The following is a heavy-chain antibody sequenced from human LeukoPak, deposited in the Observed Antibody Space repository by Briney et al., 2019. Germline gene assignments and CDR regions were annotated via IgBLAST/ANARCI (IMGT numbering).Heavy chain of an antibody. CDR2: MWYDGSNK. CDR3: AKSSYYDFWSIGDY. Sequence: GGSLRLSCAAAGFTFNSYGMHWVRQAPGKGLEWVAVMWYDGSNKYYADSVKGRFTISRDDSKNTLYLQMNSLRAEDTAVYYCAKSSYYDFWSIGDYWGQGTLVTVSS. D-gene: IGHD3-3*01. V-gene: IGHV3-33*03. CDR1: GFTFNSYG. J-gene: IGHJ4*02.